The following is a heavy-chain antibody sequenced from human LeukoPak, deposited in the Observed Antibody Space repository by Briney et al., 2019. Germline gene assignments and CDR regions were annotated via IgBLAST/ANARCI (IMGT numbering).Heavy chain of an antibody. CDR2: IYYSGST. D-gene: IGHD6-13*01. CDR3: ARHVRKRGIAAAGSPGWFDP. Sequence: PSETLSLTCTVSGGSISSYYWTWIRQPAGKGLEWIGSIYYSGSTYFNPSLKSRVTISVDTSKNQFSLKMNSVTAADTAVYYCARHVRKRGIAAAGSPGWFDPWGQGTLVTVSS. CDR1: GGSISSYY. V-gene: IGHV4-59*05. J-gene: IGHJ5*02.